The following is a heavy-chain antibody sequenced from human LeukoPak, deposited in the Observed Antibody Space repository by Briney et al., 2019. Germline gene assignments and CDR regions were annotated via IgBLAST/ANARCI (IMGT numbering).Heavy chain of an antibody. Sequence: SETLSLTCTVSGGSINSYYWSWIRQPPGKGLEWIGNIYYSGNTNYNPSLKSRVTISVDTSKNQFSLKLSSVTAADTAVYYCARRVWDPYYSYGVDVWGQGTTVTVSS. CDR3: ARRVWDPYYSYGVDV. J-gene: IGHJ6*02. D-gene: IGHD3-16*01. CDR1: GGSINSYY. V-gene: IGHV4-59*08. CDR2: IYYSGNT.